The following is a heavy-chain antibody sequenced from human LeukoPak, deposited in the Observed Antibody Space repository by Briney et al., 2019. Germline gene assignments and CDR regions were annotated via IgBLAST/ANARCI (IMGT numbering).Heavy chain of an antibody. V-gene: IGHV4-38-2*02. CDR1: GYSISSGYY. CDR3: ARDRVGSGYDFFARGYIYYGMDV. D-gene: IGHD5-12*01. J-gene: IGHJ6*02. CDR2: IYHSGST. Sequence: PSGTLSLTCAVSGYSISSGYYWGWIRPPPGKGLEWIGSIYHSGSTYYNPSLKSRVTISVDTSKNQFSLKLSSVTAADTAVYYCARDRVGSGYDFFARGYIYYGMDVWGQGTTVTVSS.